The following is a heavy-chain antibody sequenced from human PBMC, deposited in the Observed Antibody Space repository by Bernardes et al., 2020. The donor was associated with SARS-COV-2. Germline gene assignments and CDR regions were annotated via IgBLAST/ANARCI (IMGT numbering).Heavy chain of an antibody. CDR2: INSNSGGT. D-gene: IGHD3-22*01. Sequence: ASVKVSCKASGYTFTGYYMHWVRQAPGQGLEWMGWINSNSGGTNYAQKFQGRVTMTRDTSTDTAYMELSRLRSDDTAVYYCAIPPTNYDRFGMDVWGQGTTVTVSS. CDR3: AIPPTNYDRFGMDV. J-gene: IGHJ6*02. CDR1: GYTFTGYY. V-gene: IGHV1-2*02.